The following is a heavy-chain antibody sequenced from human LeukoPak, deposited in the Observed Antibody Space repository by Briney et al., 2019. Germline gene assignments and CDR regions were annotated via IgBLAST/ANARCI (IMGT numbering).Heavy chain of an antibody. D-gene: IGHD2-15*01. V-gene: IGHV4-34*01. CDR2: INHSGST. CDR1: GGSFSGYY. J-gene: IGHJ6*03. Sequence: SETLSLTCAVSGGSFSGYYWSWIRQPPGKGLEWIGEINHSGSTNYTPSLKSRVTISVDTSKNKFSLKLSSVTAADTAVYYRAREGGGRTGYYYYCYMDVWGKGTTVTVSS. CDR3: AREGGGRTGYYYYCYMDV.